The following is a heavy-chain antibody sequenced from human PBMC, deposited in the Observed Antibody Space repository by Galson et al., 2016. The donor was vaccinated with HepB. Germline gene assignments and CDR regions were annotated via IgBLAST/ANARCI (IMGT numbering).Heavy chain of an antibody. V-gene: IGHV3-30*09. CDR1: GFTFSDYA. J-gene: IGHJ4*01. CDR3: ARGKGSGAFLIDY. Sequence: SLRLSCAASGFTFSDYALHWARQAPGKGLEWVAFISFDGRNKYYTDNAKGRFAVSRDNSKTTLYPQMNSLRAEGTAIYYCARGKGSGAFLIDYWGHGTLVSVSS. D-gene: IGHD2/OR15-2a*01. CDR2: ISFDGRNK.